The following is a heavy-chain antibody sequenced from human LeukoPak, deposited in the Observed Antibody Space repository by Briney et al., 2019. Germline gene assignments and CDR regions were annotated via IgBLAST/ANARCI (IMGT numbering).Heavy chain of an antibody. J-gene: IGHJ6*03. CDR2: INPSGGST. V-gene: IGHV1-46*01. CDR3: ARAETYYDILTGYYYYYYMDA. CDR1: GYTFTSYY. Sequence: GASVKVSCKASGYTFTSYYMHWVRQAPGQGRDWMGIINPSGGSTSYAQKFQGRVTMTRDTSTSTVYMELSSLRSEDTAVYYCARAETYYDILTGYYYYYYMDAWGKGTTVTVSS. D-gene: IGHD3-9*01.